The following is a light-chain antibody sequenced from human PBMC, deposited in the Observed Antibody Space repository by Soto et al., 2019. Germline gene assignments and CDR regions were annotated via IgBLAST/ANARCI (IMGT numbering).Light chain of an antibody. V-gene: IGKV4-1*01. Sequence: DIVMTQSPDSLAVSLGERATINCKSSQSVLYSLNNKNYLAWYQQKPGQPPKLLIYWASNRESGVPDRFSGSGSGTDFTLTISSLQAEDVAVYFCQQYLHTPRTFGQGTKVDIK. J-gene: IGKJ1*01. CDR2: WAS. CDR3: QQYLHTPRT. CDR1: QSVLYSLNNKNY.